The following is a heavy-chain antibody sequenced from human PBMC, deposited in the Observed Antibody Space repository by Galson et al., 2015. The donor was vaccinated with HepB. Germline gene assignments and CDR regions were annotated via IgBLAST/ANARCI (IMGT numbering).Heavy chain of an antibody. D-gene: IGHD5-18*01. J-gene: IGHJ5*02. CDR2: IYYSGST. CDR1: GGSISSYY. CDR3: ARGLYSYGYFTHDVSDFWGFDP. V-gene: IGHV4-59*01. Sequence: SETLSLTCTISGGSISSYYWSWIRQPPGKGLEWIGYIYYSGSTNYSPSLKSRVTISVDTSKNQFSLKLSSVTAADTAVYYCARGLYSYGYFTHDVSDFWGFDPWGQGTLVTVSS.